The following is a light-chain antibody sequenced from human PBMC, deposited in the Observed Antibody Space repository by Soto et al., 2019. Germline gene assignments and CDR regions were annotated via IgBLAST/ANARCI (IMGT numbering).Light chain of an antibody. CDR1: QSVSSY. V-gene: IGKV3-11*01. Sequence: EIVLTQSPATLCLSPGERATLSCRASQSVSSYLAWYQQKPGQAPRLLIYDASNRATGIPARFSGSGSGTDLTLTISSLEPEDFAVYYCQQRSNWLYTFGQGTKLEIK. CDR2: DAS. CDR3: QQRSNWLYT. J-gene: IGKJ2*01.